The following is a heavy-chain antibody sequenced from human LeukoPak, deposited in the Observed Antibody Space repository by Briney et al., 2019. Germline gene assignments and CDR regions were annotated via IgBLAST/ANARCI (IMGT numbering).Heavy chain of an antibody. CDR1: GFTFSSYA. CDR3: ASRRRAYDSSGYYSFDY. D-gene: IGHD3-22*01. J-gene: IGHJ4*02. V-gene: IGHV3-30-3*01. CDR2: ISYDGSNK. Sequence: GGSLRLSCAASGFTFSSYAMHWVRQAPGKGLEWVAVISYDGSNKYYADSVKGRFTISRDNSKNTLYLQMNSLRAEDTAVYYCASRRRAYDSSGYYSFDYWGQGTLVTVSS.